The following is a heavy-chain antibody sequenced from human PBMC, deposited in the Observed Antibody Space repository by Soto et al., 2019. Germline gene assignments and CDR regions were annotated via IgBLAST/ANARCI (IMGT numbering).Heavy chain of an antibody. J-gene: IGHJ4*02. V-gene: IGHV3-53*04. CDR3: ARDGVGYDSSGAVVH. CDR2: IYSGGST. CDR1: GLTVSSSY. D-gene: IGHD3-22*01. Sequence: EGDLRLWCAASGLTVSSSYMSGVRQAPGKGLEWVSVIYSGGSTYYADSVKGRFTISRHNYKNTLYLKMKSLRDEETAVYYCARDGVGYDSSGAVVHWGQGT.